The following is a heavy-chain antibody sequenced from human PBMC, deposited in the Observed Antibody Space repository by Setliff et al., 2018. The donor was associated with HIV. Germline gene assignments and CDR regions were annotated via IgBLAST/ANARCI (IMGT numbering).Heavy chain of an antibody. J-gene: IGHJ1*01. CDR2: FDPEDEET. Sequence: ASVKVSCKVSGYSLTELSIHWVRQAPGKGLEWVGGFDPEDEETFYAETVQGRVTMTEDTSTDPAYMELSILRSEDTAMYYCATIRAYYYDSSGQEYFQYWGHGTLVTVSS. CDR3: ATIRAYYYDSSGQEYFQY. V-gene: IGHV1-24*01. D-gene: IGHD3-22*01. CDR1: GYSLTELS.